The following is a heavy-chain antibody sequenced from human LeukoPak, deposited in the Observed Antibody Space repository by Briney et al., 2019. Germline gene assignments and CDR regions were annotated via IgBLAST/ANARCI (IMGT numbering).Heavy chain of an antibody. J-gene: IGHJ6*03. V-gene: IGHV7-4-1*02. Sequence: ASVKVSCKASGYTFTSYAMNWVRQAPGQGLEWMGWINTNTGNPTYAQGFTGRFVFSLDTSVSTAYLQISSLKAEDTAVYYCARGVAVAGTFGPLNYYYYMDVWGKGTTVTVSS. CDR1: GYTFTSYA. D-gene: IGHD6-19*01. CDR3: ARGVAVAGTFGPLNYYYYMDV. CDR2: INTNTGNP.